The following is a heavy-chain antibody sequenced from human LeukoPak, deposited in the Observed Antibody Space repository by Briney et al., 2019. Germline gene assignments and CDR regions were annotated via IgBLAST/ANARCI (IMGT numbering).Heavy chain of an antibody. CDR2: ISVYNGKT. CDR3: ARAGLPRDYYYMDV. CDR1: GYTFSSYG. J-gene: IGHJ6*03. D-gene: IGHD4-11*01. Sequence: GASVKVSCKASGYTFSSYGIIWVRQGPGQGLEWMGWISVYNGKTNCAQKFQGRVTMTTDTSTSTAYMELRSLRSDDTAVFYCARAGLPRDYYYMDVWGKGTTVTVSS. V-gene: IGHV1-18*01.